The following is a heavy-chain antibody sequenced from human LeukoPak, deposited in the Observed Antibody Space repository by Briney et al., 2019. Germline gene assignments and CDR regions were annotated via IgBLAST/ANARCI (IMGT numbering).Heavy chain of an antibody. D-gene: IGHD3-16*01. CDR3: ARFTPQGYGWGGYNRFDP. V-gene: IGHV4-39*07. Sequence: KPSETLSLTCTVSGGSISSSSYYWGWIRQPPGKGLEWIGSIYYSGSTYYNPSLKSRVTISVDTSKNQFSLNLTSVTAADTAVYYCARFTPQGYGWGGYNRFDPWGQGTLVTVSS. J-gene: IGHJ5*02. CDR1: GGSISSSSYY. CDR2: IYYSGST.